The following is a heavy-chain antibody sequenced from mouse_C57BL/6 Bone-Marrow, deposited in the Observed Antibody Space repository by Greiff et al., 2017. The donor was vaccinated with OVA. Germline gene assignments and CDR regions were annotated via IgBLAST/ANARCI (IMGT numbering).Heavy chain of an antibody. J-gene: IGHJ2*01. V-gene: IGHV3-6*01. CDR3: ARVGVTTVGGFDY. Sequence: DVQLQESGPGLVKPSQSLSLTCSVTGYSITSGYYWNWIRQFPGNKLEWMGYISYDGSNNYNPSLKNRISITRDTSKNQFFLKLNSVTTEDTATYDCARVGVTTVGGFDYWGQGTTLTVSS. CDR1: GYSITSGYY. CDR2: ISYDGSN. D-gene: IGHD1-1*01.